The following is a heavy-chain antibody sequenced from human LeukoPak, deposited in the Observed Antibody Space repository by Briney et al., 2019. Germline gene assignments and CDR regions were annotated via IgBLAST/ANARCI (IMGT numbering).Heavy chain of an antibody. Sequence: SSVKVSCKASGGTFSSYAISWVRQAPGKGLEWMGGFDPEDGETIYAQKFQGRVTMTEDTSTDTAYMELSSLRSEDTAVYYCATGRYFDWFSIDYWGQGTLVTVSS. CDR2: FDPEDGET. V-gene: IGHV1-24*01. D-gene: IGHD3-9*01. CDR3: ATGRYFDWFSIDY. CDR1: GGTFSSYA. J-gene: IGHJ4*02.